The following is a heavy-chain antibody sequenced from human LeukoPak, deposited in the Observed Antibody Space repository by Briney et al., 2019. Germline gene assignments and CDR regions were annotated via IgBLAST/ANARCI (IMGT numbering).Heavy chain of an antibody. V-gene: IGHV1-2*02. Sequence: GPVKVSCKASGYTFTGYYMHWVRQAPGQGLEWMGWINPNSGDTNYSQKFQGRVSMTRDTSINTAYMELSRLTSDDTAVYYCARDLYSSGWTDAFDIWGQGTMVTVSS. CDR2: INPNSGDT. CDR1: GYTFTGYY. J-gene: IGHJ3*02. CDR3: ARDLYSSGWTDAFDI. D-gene: IGHD6-19*01.